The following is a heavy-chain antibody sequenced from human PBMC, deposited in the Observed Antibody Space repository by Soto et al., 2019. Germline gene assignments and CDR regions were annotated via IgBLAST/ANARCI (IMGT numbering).Heavy chain of an antibody. CDR3: ARPYCSSTRCYIYYYAMDV. Sequence: QVQLVESGGGVVQPGRSLRLSCAASGFTFSTSAIHWVRQAPGKGLEWVAVISSDGSHQYYADSVRVRFTVSRDNSKNPLYLQMNSLRAEDTAVYYCARPYCSSTRCYIYYYAMDVWGQGTTVTVSS. J-gene: IGHJ6*02. CDR2: ISSDGSHQ. V-gene: IGHV3-30-3*01. CDR1: GFTFSTSA. D-gene: IGHD2-2*01.